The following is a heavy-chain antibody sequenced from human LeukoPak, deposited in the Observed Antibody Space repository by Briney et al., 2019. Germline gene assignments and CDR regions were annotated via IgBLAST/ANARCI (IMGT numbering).Heavy chain of an antibody. D-gene: IGHD6-19*01. J-gene: IGHJ4*02. CDR1: GGSISSYY. CDR3: TRGSGWYMH. CDR2: IYYSGST. V-gene: IGHV4-59*01. Sequence: KPSETLSLTCTVSGGSISSYYWSWLRQPPGKGLEWIGYIYYSGSTNYNPSLKSRVAISVDTSKNQFSLRLTSVTAADTAVYYCTRGSGWYMHWGQGTLVTVSS.